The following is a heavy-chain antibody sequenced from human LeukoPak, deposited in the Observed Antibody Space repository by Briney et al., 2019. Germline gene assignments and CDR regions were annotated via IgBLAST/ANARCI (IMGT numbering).Heavy chain of an antibody. D-gene: IGHD6-19*01. Sequence: PGGSLRLSCAASGFTFRKYWMSWVRQAPGKGLDWVANIKQDGSEKYYVDSVKGRFTISRDNSKNTLYLQMNRLRAEDTAVYYCAKPIWGAAVAGAYFDSWGQGTLVTVSS. J-gene: IGHJ4*02. CDR1: GFTFRKYW. V-gene: IGHV3-7*01. CDR3: AKPIWGAAVAGAYFDS. CDR2: IKQDGSEK.